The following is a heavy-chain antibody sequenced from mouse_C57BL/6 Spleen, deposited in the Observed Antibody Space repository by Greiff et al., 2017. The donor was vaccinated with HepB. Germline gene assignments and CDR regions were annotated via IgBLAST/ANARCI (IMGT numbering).Heavy chain of an antibody. J-gene: IGHJ2*01. D-gene: IGHD1-1*01. Sequence: VMLVESGAELVRPGTSVKVSCKASGYAFTNYLIEWVKQRPGQGLEWIGVINPGSGGTNYNEKFKGKATLTADKSSSTAYMQLSSLTSEDSAVYFCAIHYYGSSYFDYWGQGTTLTVSS. CDR2: INPGSGGT. V-gene: IGHV1-54*01. CDR3: AIHYYGSSYFDY. CDR1: GYAFTNYL.